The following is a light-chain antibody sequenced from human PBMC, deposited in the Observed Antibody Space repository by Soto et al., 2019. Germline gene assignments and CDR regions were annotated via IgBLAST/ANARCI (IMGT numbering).Light chain of an antibody. CDR1: QSVSSD. J-gene: IGKJ2*01. CDR2: GAS. V-gene: IGKV3-15*01. Sequence: EVVMTQSPATLSVSPGERATLSCRASQSVSSDLAWYHQKPGQAPRLLIYGASTRATGIPARFRGSGSGTEFTLTISSLQSEDFAVYYCQQYNNWPPPYTFGQGTKLQIK. CDR3: QQYNNWPPPYT.